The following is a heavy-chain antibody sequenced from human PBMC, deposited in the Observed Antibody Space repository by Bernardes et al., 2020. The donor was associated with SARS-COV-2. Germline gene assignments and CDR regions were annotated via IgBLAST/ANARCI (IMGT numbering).Heavy chain of an antibody. D-gene: IGHD6-6*01. CDR2: ISAYNGNK. Sequence: ASVKVSCKASGYTSTSYVIIWVRQAPGQGLEWMGWISAYNGNKNYVQKFQGRVTMTTDTSTSTAYMELRSLRSDDTAVYYCARGPWEYRSSSSYYYGMDVWGQGTTVTVSS. CDR3: ARGPWEYRSSSSYYYGMDV. V-gene: IGHV1-18*01. CDR1: GYTSTSYV. J-gene: IGHJ6*02.